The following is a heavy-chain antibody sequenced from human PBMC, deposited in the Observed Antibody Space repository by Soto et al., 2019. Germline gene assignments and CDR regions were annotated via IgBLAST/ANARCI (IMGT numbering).Heavy chain of an antibody. CDR2: IWYDGSNK. CDR3: ARADCTGAYCYSWPFNYCVDV. CDR1: GFTFNTYG. Sequence: QVQLVESGGGVAQPGGSLRLSCTTSGFTFNTYGMHWVRQAPGKGLEWVAIIWYDGSNKYYADSVKGRFTISRDNSKNTLYLQMNSLRAEDTALYYCARADCTGAYCYSWPFNYCVDVWGQGTTVTVSS. V-gene: IGHV3-33*01. D-gene: IGHD2-15*01. J-gene: IGHJ6*02.